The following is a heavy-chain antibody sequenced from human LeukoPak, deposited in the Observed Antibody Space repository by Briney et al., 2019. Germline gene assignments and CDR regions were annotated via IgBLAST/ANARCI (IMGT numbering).Heavy chain of an antibody. Sequence: PSETLTLTCTASGCTFSSSSYYWVWIAQPPEKELESTGSIYYNGNTYYTPSLKSRVTISVDTSKHQFSVKLTSVTAADTALYYCARHQGAPAAQFDYWGQGTLVTVSS. CDR3: ARHQGAPAAQFDY. V-gene: IGHV4-39*01. CDR2: IYYNGNT. J-gene: IGHJ4*02. D-gene: IGHD2-2*01. CDR1: GCTFSSSSYY.